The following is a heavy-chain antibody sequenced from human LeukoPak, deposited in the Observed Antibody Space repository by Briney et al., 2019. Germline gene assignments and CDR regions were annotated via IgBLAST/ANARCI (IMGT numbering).Heavy chain of an antibody. CDR2: ISGGGHDT. D-gene: IGHD3-10*01. V-gene: IGHV3-23*01. Sequence: GGSLRLSCSVTGFSFSTYVLSWVRQAPGKGLEWVSSISGGGHDTYYAESVKGRLTISRDNSKNTLYLQMSSLRAEDTAVYYCAKFYGSGMHYFDYWGQGTLVTVSS. CDR3: AKFYGSGMHYFDY. CDR1: GFSFSTYV. J-gene: IGHJ4*02.